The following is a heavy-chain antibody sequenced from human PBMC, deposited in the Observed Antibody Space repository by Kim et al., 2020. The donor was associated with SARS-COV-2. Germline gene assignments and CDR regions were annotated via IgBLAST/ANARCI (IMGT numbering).Heavy chain of an antibody. Sequence: GGSLRLSCAVSGFPFSSYAMTWVRQPPGKGLEWVSVIGASGEITYYADSVKGRFTISRDNSKNTLFLQLNSLRAEDTAIYYCAKGRGTWLQHYFDYWGQGTLVAVS. CDR1: GFPFSSYA. V-gene: IGHV3-23*01. J-gene: IGHJ4*02. CDR3: AKGRGTWLQHYFDY. CDR2: IGASGEIT. D-gene: IGHD5-18*01.